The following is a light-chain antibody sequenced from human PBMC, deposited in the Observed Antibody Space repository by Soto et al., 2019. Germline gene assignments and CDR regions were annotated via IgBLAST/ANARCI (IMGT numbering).Light chain of an antibody. CDR3: SSYTSSRVG. Sequence: QSALTQPASVSGSPGQSITISCTGTSSDVGGYNYVSWYQQHPGKDPKLMIYEVSNRPSGVSNRFSGSKSGNTASLPISGLEAEDEADYYFSSYTSSRVGFGGGTKLTVL. CDR2: EVS. V-gene: IGLV2-14*01. J-gene: IGLJ2*01. CDR1: SSDVGGYNY.